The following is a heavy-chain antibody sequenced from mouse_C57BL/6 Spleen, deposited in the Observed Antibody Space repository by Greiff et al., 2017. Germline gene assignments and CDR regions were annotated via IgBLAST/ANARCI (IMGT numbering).Heavy chain of an antibody. CDR2: ISSGSSTI. J-gene: IGHJ2*01. CDR3: ARRNGYYDFDY. CDR1: GFTFSDYG. Sequence: EVQRVESGGGLVKPGGSLKLSCAASGFTFSDYGMHWVRQAPEKGLEWVAYISSGSSTIHYADTVKGRFTISRDNAKNTLLLQMTSLRSEDTAMYYCARRNGYYDFDYWGQGTTLTVSS. D-gene: IGHD2-3*01. V-gene: IGHV5-17*01.